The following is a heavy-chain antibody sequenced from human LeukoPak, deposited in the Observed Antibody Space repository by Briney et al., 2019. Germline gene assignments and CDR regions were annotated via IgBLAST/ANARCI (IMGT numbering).Heavy chain of an antibody. CDR3: ARSDWFDP. Sequence: GGSLRLSCAASGFSFRNAWMHWVRQAPGKGLVWVSRIKGDGSVTVYADSVKGRFTISRDNAKNTLYLQMNSLRVEDTAVYYCARSDWFDPWGQGTLVTVSS. V-gene: IGHV3-74*01. D-gene: IGHD3-3*01. J-gene: IGHJ5*02. CDR1: GFSFRNAW. CDR2: IKGDGSVT.